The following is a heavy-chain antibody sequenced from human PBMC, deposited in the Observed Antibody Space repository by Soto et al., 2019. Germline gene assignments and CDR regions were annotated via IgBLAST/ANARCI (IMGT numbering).Heavy chain of an antibody. D-gene: IGHD6-19*01. Sequence: GESLKISCKGSGYSFTRYWISWARQMPGKGLEWMGRIDPSDSYTSYSPSFQGHVTISADKSISTAYLQWSSLKASDTAMYYCAKIYSSGWYNDYWGQGTLVTVSS. V-gene: IGHV5-10-1*01. CDR3: AKIYSSGWYNDY. J-gene: IGHJ4*02. CDR2: IDPSDSYT. CDR1: GYSFTRYW.